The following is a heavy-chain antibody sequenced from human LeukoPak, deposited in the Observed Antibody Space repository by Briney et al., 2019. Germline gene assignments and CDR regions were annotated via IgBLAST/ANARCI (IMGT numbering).Heavy chain of an antibody. V-gene: IGHV3-7*01. Sequence: GESLRLSCAASGFTFSHYWMAWVRQAPGKGLEWVAIIRPDANDGSYVDSVKGRFTISRDNAKNSLYLHLNSLRAEDTAVYFCARADWGSIDYWGQGALVTVSS. J-gene: IGHJ4*02. CDR1: GFTFSHYW. CDR3: ARADWGSIDY. D-gene: IGHD7-27*01. CDR2: IRPDANDG.